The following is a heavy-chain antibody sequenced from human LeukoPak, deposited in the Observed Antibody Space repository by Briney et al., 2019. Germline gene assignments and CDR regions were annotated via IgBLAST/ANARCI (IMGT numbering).Heavy chain of an antibody. CDR2: IYYSGST. J-gene: IGHJ4*02. Sequence: PSETLSLTCTVSGGSISSSSYYWGWIRQPPGKGLEWIGSIYYSGSTYYNPSLKSRVTISADTSKNQFSLKLSSVTAADTAVYYCATQSSGWFHPDYWGQGTLVTVSS. CDR3: ATQSSGWFHPDY. CDR1: GGSISSSSYY. V-gene: IGHV4-39*01. D-gene: IGHD6-19*01.